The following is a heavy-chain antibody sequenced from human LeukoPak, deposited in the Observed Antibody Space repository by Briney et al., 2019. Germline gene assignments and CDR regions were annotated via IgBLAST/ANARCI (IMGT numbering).Heavy chain of an antibody. CDR1: GGSISSYY. V-gene: IGHV4-59*08. J-gene: IGHJ4*02. CDR3: ARHRQGSSSFLFDY. CDR2: ISYSGST. D-gene: IGHD6-13*01. Sequence: PSETLSLTCTVSGGSISSYYWSWIRQPPGKGLEWIGYISYSGSTNYNPSLKSRVTISVDTSKNQFSLKLSSVTAADTAVYYCARHRQGSSSFLFDYWGQGTLVTVSS.